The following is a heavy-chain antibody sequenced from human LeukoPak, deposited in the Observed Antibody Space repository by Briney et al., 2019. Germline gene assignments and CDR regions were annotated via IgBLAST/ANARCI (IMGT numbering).Heavy chain of an antibody. CDR2: INPNSGGT. D-gene: IGHD6-13*01. V-gene: IGHV1-2*02. CDR1: GYTFTGYY. Sequence: GASVKVSCKASGYTFTGYYMHWVRQAPGQGLEWMGWINPNSGGTNYAQKFQGGVTMTRDTSISTAYMELSRLRSDDTAVYYCARDQAFIAAAGTGSHWFDPWGQGTLVTVSS. CDR3: ARDQAFIAAAGTGSHWFDP. J-gene: IGHJ5*02.